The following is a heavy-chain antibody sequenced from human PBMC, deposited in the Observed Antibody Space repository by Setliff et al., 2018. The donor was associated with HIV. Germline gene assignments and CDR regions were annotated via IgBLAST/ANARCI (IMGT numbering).Heavy chain of an antibody. CDR2: ASYSGNA. J-gene: IGHJ3*02. CDR3: ARDYSTLGRSDDAFDM. V-gene: IGHV4-59*02. D-gene: IGHD3-3*01. Sequence: SETLSLTCTVSGDSVSRYYWSWIRQSPGKGLEWIGYASYSGNANYNPSLKSRVTISVDTTKNQFTLKLTSMTAADTAIYYCARDYSTLGRSDDAFDMWGPGTMVTVSS. CDR1: GDSVSRYY.